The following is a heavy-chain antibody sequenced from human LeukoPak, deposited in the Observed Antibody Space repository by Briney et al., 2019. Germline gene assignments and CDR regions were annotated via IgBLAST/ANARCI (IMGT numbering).Heavy chain of an antibody. J-gene: IGHJ4*02. CDR2: IYYSGST. Sequence: SETLSLTCTVSGGSISSGGYYWSWIRQHPGKGLEWIGYIYYSGSTYYNPSLKSRVTISVDTSKNQFSLKLSSVTAADTAVYYCARAPYYYDSSGYYYRHFDYWGQGTLVTVSS. V-gene: IGHV4-31*03. CDR3: ARAPYYYDSSGYYYRHFDY. CDR1: GGSISSGGYY. D-gene: IGHD3-22*01.